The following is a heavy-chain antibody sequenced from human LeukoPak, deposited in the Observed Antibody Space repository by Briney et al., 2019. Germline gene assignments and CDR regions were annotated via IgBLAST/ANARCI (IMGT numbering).Heavy chain of an antibody. D-gene: IGHD1-26*01. Sequence: SETLSLTCAVYGGSFSGYYWSWIRQPPGKGLEWIGEINHSGSTNYNPSLKSRVTISVDTSKNQFSLKLSSVTAADTAVYYCVGAHSYYYYMDVWGKGTTVTVSS. CDR2: INHSGST. V-gene: IGHV4-34*01. CDR3: VGAHSYYYYMDV. J-gene: IGHJ6*03. CDR1: GGSFSGYY.